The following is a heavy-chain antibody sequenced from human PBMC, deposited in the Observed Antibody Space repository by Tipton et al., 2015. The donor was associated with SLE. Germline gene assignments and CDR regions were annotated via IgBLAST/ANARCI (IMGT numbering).Heavy chain of an antibody. Sequence: GSLRLSCAASEFSLDDYVMHWVRQAPGKGLEWVSLINGDDGSTLYADSVKGRFSISADNSKNSLHLQMNSLRTDDTALYYCVKESRDYGMDVWGQGTTVTVSS. CDR2: INGDDGST. CDR1: EFSLDDYV. V-gene: IGHV3-43*02. D-gene: IGHD2-2*01. J-gene: IGHJ6*02. CDR3: VKESRDYGMDV.